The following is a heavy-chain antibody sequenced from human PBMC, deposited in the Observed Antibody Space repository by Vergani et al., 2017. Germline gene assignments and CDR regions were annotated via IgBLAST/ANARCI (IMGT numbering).Heavy chain of an antibody. J-gene: IGHJ2*01. CDR1: GDSIISSSYY. CDR2: IYNSGNG. D-gene: IGHD3-16*01. CDR3: ASGKYYSDSTSHFRGRYFDV. Sequence: QMQLQESGPGLVKASETLSLTCTVSGDSIISSSYYWGWIRQPPGKGLEWIGSIYNSGNGDSSSSLKSRVTISVDTSKNQFSLRLTSVTAADTAVYYCASGKYYSDSTSHFRGRYFDVWGRGTLVTVPS. V-gene: IGHV4-39*01.